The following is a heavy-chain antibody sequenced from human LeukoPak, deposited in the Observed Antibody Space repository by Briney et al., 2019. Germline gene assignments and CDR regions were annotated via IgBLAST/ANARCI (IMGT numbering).Heavy chain of an antibody. Sequence: PGGSLRLSCAVSGFTVVSNYMTWVRQAPGKGLEWVSAISGSGGSTYYADSVKGRFTISRDNSKNTLYLQMNSLRAEDTAVYYCAKGRYCIDPWGQGTLVTVSS. CDR3: AKGRYCIDP. J-gene: IGHJ5*02. CDR2: ISGSGGST. V-gene: IGHV3-23*01. CDR1: GFTVVSNY. D-gene: IGHD2-15*01.